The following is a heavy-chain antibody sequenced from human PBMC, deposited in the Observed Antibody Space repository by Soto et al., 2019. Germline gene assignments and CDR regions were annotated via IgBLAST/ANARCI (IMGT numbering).Heavy chain of an antibody. CDR2: IFYAGDT. D-gene: IGHD4-17*01. CDR1: GDSISTGSFY. CDR3: AREGDYRKWLDP. J-gene: IGHJ5*02. Sequence: SETXSLTCTFSGDSISTGSFYWSWIRLQSGKGPEWIGSIFYAGDTYYNPSLKSRVEISLDGSQNQFSLNLRSVTAADTAVYYCAREGDYRKWLDPWGQGTLVTVSS. V-gene: IGHV4-31*03.